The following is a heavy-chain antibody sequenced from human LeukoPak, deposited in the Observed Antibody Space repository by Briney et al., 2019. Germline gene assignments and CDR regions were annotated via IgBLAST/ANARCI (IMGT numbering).Heavy chain of an antibody. V-gene: IGHV3-30-3*01. CDR2: ISYDGSNK. CDR1: GFSFSGYG. J-gene: IGHJ4*02. Sequence: GGSLRLSCAASGFSFSGYGMHWVRQAPGKGLEWMALISYDGSNKDYADSVKDRFTISRDNSKNTLYLQMDSLRVEDTAVYYCARIEGGFGFDYWGQGTLVTVSS. D-gene: IGHD2-15*01. CDR3: ARIEGGFGFDY.